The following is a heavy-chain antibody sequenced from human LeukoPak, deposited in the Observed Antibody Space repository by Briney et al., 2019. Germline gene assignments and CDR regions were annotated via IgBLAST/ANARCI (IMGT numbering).Heavy chain of an antibody. CDR2: VNQGATQK. D-gene: IGHD5-24*01. CDR3: AKGVPQRGQFAYYYYYYMDV. V-gene: IGHV3-7*01. Sequence: PGGSLRLSCAASGFDFSSQWMSWVRQAPGKGLEGVAIVNQGATQKYYVDPVKGRFTISRDNAENSLYLQMNSLRAEDTAVYYCAKGVPQRGQFAYYYYYYMDVWGKGTTVTVSS. J-gene: IGHJ6*03. CDR1: GFDFSSQW.